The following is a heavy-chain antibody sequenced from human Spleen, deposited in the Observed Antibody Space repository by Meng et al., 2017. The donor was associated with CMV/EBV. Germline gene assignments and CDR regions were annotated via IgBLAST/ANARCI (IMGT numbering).Heavy chain of an antibody. Sequence: ASVKVSCKASGDTFTGFYMHWVRQAPGQGLEWMGWINPDNGGTNYARKFQGRVTMTRDTSISTAYMELSRLRSDDTAVYYCARRSASGDDAFDIWGQGTMVTVSS. CDR1: GDTFTGFY. J-gene: IGHJ3*02. CDR3: ARRSASGDDAFDI. CDR2: INPDNGGT. D-gene: IGHD1-14*01. V-gene: IGHV1-2*02.